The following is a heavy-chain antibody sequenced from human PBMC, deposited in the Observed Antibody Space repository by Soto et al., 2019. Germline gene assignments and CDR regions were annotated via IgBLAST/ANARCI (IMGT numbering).Heavy chain of an antibody. D-gene: IGHD3-22*01. V-gene: IGHV3-23*01. CDR1: GFTFSSYA. Sequence: LRLSCAASGFTFSSYAMSWVRQAPGKGLEWVSAISGSGGSTYYADSVKGRFTISRDNSKNTLYLQMNSLRAEDTAVYYCAKDFRRGRYYDSSGYFDYWGQGTLVTVSS. J-gene: IGHJ4*02. CDR2: ISGSGGST. CDR3: AKDFRRGRYYDSSGYFDY.